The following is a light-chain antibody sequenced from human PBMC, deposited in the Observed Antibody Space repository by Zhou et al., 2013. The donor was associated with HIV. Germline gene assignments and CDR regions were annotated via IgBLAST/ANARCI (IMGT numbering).Light chain of an antibody. J-gene: IGKJ4*01. CDR1: QDITHY. CDR2: ATS. V-gene: IGKV1-16*01. Sequence: DIQMTQSPSSLSASVGDRVTITCRASQDITHYLAWFQQKPGKAPNLLIYATSSLQSGVPSRFSGSASGTDFTLTITSLQPEDFATYYCQQGLTFGGGTKVEIK. CDR3: QQGLT.